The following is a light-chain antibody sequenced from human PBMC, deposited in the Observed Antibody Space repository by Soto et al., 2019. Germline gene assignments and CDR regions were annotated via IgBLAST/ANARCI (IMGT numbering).Light chain of an antibody. CDR1: SSDVGSYNL. CDR2: EGS. V-gene: IGLV2-23*01. Sequence: QSALTQPASVSGSPGQSITISCTGTSSDVGSYNLVSWYQQHPGKAHKLMIYEGSKLPSGVSNRFSGSKSGNTASLTISGLQAEDEADYYCCSYAGSSTHVVFGGGTQLTVL. J-gene: IGLJ2*01. CDR3: CSYAGSSTHVV.